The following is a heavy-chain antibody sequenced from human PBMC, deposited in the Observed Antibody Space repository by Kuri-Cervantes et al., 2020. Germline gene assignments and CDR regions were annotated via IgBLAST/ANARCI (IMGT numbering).Heavy chain of an antibody. Sequence: GESLKISCAGSGFTFSSYAMTWVRQTPGKGLEWVSAISGSGDSTYHADSVKGRFTISRDNSKNTLYLQMNSLRAEDTAVYYCAKVGQWEVIRGGFDYWGQGTLVTVSS. J-gene: IGHJ4*02. D-gene: IGHD1-26*01. V-gene: IGHV3-23*01. CDR1: GFTFSSYA. CDR3: AKVGQWEVIRGGFDY. CDR2: ISGSGDST.